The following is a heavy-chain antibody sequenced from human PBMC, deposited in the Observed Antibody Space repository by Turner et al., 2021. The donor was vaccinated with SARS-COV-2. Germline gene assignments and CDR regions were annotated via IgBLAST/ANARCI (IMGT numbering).Heavy chain of an antibody. V-gene: IGHV1-69*04. CDR2: IIPILGIG. CDR3: ARARVRGVNAYVEYLEH. Sequence: QVQLVQSGAEVKTPGSSVQVSCKASGGTFSSYAISWVRQAPGQGLEWMGRIIPILGIGTYAQKFQGRVTITADKSTSTAYMELSSLRSEDTAVYYCARARVRGVNAYVEYLEHWGQGTLVTVSS. CDR1: GGTFSSYA. J-gene: IGHJ1*01. D-gene: IGHD3-10*01.